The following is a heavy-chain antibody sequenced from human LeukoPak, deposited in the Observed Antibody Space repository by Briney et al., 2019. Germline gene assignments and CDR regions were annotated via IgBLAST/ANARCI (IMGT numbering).Heavy chain of an antibody. D-gene: IGHD3-10*01. V-gene: IGHV3-23*01. CDR1: GFTFSSYA. J-gene: IGHJ4*02. Sequence: GGSLRLSCSASGFTFSSYAMSWVRQAPGKGLEWVSSVNDGGDNTYYADYLRGRFTVSRDNSKNTLYLQMNSLRAEDTAVYYCATGAYGPEAYWGQGTLVTVSS. CDR3: ATGAYGPEAY. CDR2: VNDGGDNT.